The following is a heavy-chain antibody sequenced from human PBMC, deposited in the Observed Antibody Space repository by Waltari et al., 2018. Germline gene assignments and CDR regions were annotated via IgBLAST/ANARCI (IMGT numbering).Heavy chain of an antibody. Sequence: QVQLQQWGAGLLKPSETLSLTCAVYGETFSGYYWIWTRHSPGKVLEWIGEIHPSGNIHYNPSLKSRLSISGDASKIQFSLKLNSMTAADTAVYYCSRGTDAYKSGNYWGQGTLVSVSS. V-gene: IGHV4-34*01. CDR2: IHPSGNI. D-gene: IGHD3-10*01. CDR3: SRGTDAYKSGNY. J-gene: IGHJ4*02. CDR1: GETFSGYY.